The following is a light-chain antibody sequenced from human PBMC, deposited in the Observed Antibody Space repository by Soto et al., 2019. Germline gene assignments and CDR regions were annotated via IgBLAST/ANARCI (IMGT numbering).Light chain of an antibody. Sequence: DIQMTQSPSTLSALVGDRVTITCRASQSISSWLAWYQQKPGKAPSLLIYKASSLESGVPSRFSGSGSGTEFTLTISSLQPDDFAIYYCQESYTSRITFGLGTRLEIK. CDR3: QESYTSRIT. CDR1: QSISSW. CDR2: KAS. V-gene: IGKV1-5*03. J-gene: IGKJ5*01.